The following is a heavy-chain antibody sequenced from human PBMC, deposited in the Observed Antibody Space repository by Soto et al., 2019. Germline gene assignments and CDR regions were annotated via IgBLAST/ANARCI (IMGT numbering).Heavy chain of an antibody. J-gene: IGHJ6*02. CDR3: TTASPAPTPYYDSSFPYGMDV. CDR2: IKSKTDGGTT. D-gene: IGHD3-22*01. Sequence: PGGFLRLSCAASGFTFSNAWMSWVRQAPGKGLEWVGRIKSKTDGGTTDYAAPVKGRFTISRDDSKNTLYLQMNSLKTEDTAVYYCTTASPAPTPYYDSSFPYGMDVWGQGTTVTVSS. V-gene: IGHV3-15*01. CDR1: GFTFSNAW.